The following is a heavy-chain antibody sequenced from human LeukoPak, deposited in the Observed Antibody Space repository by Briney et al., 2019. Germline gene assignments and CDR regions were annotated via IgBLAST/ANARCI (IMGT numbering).Heavy chain of an antibody. J-gene: IGHJ4*02. CDR3: ARARRNLRAVAGLYYFDY. CDR1: GFNFKNYA. V-gene: IGHV3-33*01. CDR2: IWSDENNK. Sequence: GRSLRLSCAASGFNFKNYAMHWVRQAPGKGLEWVAFIWSDENNKYYADSVKGRFTISRDNSKNTLYLQMNSLRAEDTAVYYCARARRNLRAVAGLYYFDYWGQGTLVTVSS. D-gene: IGHD6-19*01.